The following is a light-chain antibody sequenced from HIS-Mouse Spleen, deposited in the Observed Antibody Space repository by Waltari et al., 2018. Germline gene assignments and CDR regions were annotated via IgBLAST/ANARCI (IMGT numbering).Light chain of an antibody. Sequence: IQMTQSPSSLSASTGDRVTITCRASQGISSYLAWYQQKPGKAPKLLIYAASTLQSGVPSRFSGSGSGTDFTLTISCLQSEDFATYYCQQYYSYPYTFGQGTKLEIK. V-gene: IGKV1-8*01. J-gene: IGKJ2*01. CDR1: QGISSY. CDR3: QQYYSYPYT. CDR2: AAS.